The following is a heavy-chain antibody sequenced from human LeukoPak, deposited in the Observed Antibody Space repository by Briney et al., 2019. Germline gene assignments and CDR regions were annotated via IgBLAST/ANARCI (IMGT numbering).Heavy chain of an antibody. J-gene: IGHJ5*01. Sequence: SETLSLTCAVYGGSFSGYYWSWIRRPPGKGLEWIGEINHSGSTNYNPSLKSRVTISVDTSKNQFSLKLSSVTAADTAVYYCARGLWGVGPNWFDSWGQGTLVTVSS. CDR1: GGSFSGYY. CDR2: INHSGST. V-gene: IGHV4-34*01. D-gene: IGHD1-26*01. CDR3: ARGLWGVGPNWFDS.